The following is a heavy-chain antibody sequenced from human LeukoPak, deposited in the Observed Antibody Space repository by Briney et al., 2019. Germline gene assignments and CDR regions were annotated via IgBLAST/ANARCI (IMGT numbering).Heavy chain of an antibody. CDR3: AREQGDFRYYDSSGYYGFDY. CDR2: INPNSGGT. CDR1: GYTFTSYG. Sequence: ASVKVSCKASGYTFTSYGISWVRQAPGQGLEWMGWINPNSGGTNYAQKFQGRVTMTRDTSISTAYMELSRLRSDDTAVYYCAREQGDFRYYDSSGYYGFDYWGQGTLVTVSS. V-gene: IGHV1-2*02. D-gene: IGHD3-22*01. J-gene: IGHJ4*02.